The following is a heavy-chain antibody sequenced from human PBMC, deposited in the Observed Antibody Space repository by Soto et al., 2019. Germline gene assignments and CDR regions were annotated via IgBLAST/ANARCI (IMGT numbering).Heavy chain of an antibody. V-gene: IGHV3-74*01. Sequence: EVRVVESGGSLVQPGGSLRLSCAASGFTFSKFWIHWVRQAPGKGPEWVSSLSSDGSDTRYADSVKGRFTISRDNAKNTLYLQMNSLRAEDTAVYYCGRSAADVWGQGTPVTVSS. CDR3: GRSAADV. CDR1: GFTFSKFW. D-gene: IGHD2-15*01. J-gene: IGHJ6*02. CDR2: LSSDGSDT.